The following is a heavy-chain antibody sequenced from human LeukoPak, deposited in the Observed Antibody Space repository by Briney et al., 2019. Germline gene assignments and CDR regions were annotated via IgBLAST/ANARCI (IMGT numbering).Heavy chain of an antibody. CDR1: GFPFDDYG. Sequence: GGSLRLSCTTSGFPFDDYGMSWVRQVPGKGLEWVSGINWNGGSTGYADSVKGRFTISRDNAKNSLYLQMNSLRAEDTALYFCARVPGVSRNYYGSGSYYYMDVWGKGTTVTVSS. D-gene: IGHD3-10*01. J-gene: IGHJ6*03. CDR2: INWNGGST. CDR3: ARVPGVSRNYYGSGSYYYMDV. V-gene: IGHV3-20*04.